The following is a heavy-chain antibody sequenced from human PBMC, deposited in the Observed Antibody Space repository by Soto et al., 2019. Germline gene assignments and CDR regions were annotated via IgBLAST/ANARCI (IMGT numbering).Heavy chain of an antibody. V-gene: IGHV4-39*01. D-gene: IGHD2-15*01. CDR2: IYYSGST. CDR1: VCAIISSSYY. Sequence: SDTLSLTCTLSVCAIISSSYYWGWIRQPPGKGLEWIGSIYYSGSTYYNPSLKSRVTISVDTSKNQFSLKLSSVTAADTAVYYCARTTHGMDVWGQGTTVT. J-gene: IGHJ6*02. CDR3: ARTTHGMDV.